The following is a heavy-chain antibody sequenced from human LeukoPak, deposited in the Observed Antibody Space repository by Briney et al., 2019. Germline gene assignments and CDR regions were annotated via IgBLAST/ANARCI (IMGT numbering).Heavy chain of an antibody. CDR3: ARHEGSSWSPVGY. CDR2: IYPGDSET. V-gene: IGHV5-51*01. J-gene: IGHJ4*02. CDR1: GYSFTTYW. D-gene: IGHD6-13*01. Sequence: GESLKISCKGSGYSFTTYWIGWVRQMPGKGLEWMGIIYPGDSETRYSPPFQGQVTISADKSNSTAYLQWSSLKASDTAMYYCARHEGSSWSPVGYWGQGTLVTVSS.